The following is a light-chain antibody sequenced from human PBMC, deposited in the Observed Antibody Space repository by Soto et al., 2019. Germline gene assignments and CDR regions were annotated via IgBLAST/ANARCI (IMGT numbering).Light chain of an antibody. CDR3: QQSYISPYT. V-gene: IGKV1-39*01. J-gene: IGKJ2*01. Sequence: DLPMTQSPSSLAASVGDRVTITCRASQNIAGYLNWYRQKPGRAPELLIHAASSLQSAVPSRFGGSGSGTDFTLTISSLQPEDFASYYCQQSYISPYTFGQGTKLEIK. CDR1: QNIAGY. CDR2: AAS.